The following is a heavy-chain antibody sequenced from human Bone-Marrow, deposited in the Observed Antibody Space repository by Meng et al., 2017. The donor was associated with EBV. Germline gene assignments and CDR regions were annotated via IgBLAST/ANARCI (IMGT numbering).Heavy chain of an antibody. CDR1: GSTFGSDA. CDR2: LIPMSGAP. V-gene: IGHV1-69*01. J-gene: IGHJ4*02. Sequence: VQLGTSGAEGKTPGVTGKVARKTSGSTFGSDAISWVRSGPGQGLEWMGGLIPMSGAPNYAQKFQGRVTITADESTSTHYMDLSSLRSEDTAVYYCASESGRGYTPDYWGQGTLVTVSS. CDR3: ASESGRGYTPDY. D-gene: IGHD3-10*01.